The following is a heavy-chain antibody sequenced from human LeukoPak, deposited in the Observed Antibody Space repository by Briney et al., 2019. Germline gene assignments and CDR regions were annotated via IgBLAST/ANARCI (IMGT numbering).Heavy chain of an antibody. CDR1: GFTFSSYW. CDR2: IKQDGSEK. CDR3: ARVRSGSHYGFDY. Sequence: GGSPRLSCAASGFTFSSYWMSWVRQAPGKGLEWVANIKQDGSEKYYVDSVKGRFTISKDNAKNSLYLQMSSLRADDTAVYYCARVRSGSHYGFDYWGQGTLVTVSS. D-gene: IGHD1-26*01. V-gene: IGHV3-7*01. J-gene: IGHJ4*02.